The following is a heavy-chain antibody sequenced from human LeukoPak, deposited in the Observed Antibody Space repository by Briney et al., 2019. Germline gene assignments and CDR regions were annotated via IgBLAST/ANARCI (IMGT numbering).Heavy chain of an antibody. D-gene: IGHD2-8*01. CDR2: INSDGSST. Sequence: GGSLRLSCAASGFTFSSYWMHWVRQAPGKGLVWVSRINSDGSSTSYADSVKGRFTISRDNAKNTLYLQMNSLRAEDTAVYYCAKIRGVYATAFDYWGQGTLVTVSS. CDR1: GFTFSSYW. CDR3: AKIRGVYATAFDY. J-gene: IGHJ4*02. V-gene: IGHV3-74*01.